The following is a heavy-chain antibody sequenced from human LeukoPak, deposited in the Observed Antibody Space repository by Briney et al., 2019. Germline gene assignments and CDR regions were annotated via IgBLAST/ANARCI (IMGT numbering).Heavy chain of an antibody. J-gene: IGHJ4*02. Sequence: NPSETLSLTCAVSGGSISSSNWWSWVRQPPGKGLEWIGEIYHSGSTNYNPSLKSRVTISVDKSKNQFSLKLSSVTAADSAVYYCARVERVGYNPFDFWGQGTLVTVSS. D-gene: IGHD5-24*01. CDR1: GGSISSSNW. V-gene: IGHV4-4*02. CDR3: ARVERVGYNPFDF. CDR2: IYHSGST.